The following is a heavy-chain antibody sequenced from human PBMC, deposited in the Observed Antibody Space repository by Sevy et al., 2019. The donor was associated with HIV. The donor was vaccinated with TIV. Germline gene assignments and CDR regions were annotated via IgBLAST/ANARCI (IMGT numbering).Heavy chain of an antibody. CDR2: IKSKTHGGTT. D-gene: IGHD3-9*01. CDR1: GFTFSNAW. J-gene: IGHJ4*02. Sequence: GGSLRLSCAASGFTFSNAWMSWVRQAPGKGLEWVGRIKSKTHGGTTDYAAPVKGRFTISRDDSKNTLYLQMNSLKTEDTAVYYCTTDGLRYYDILTGYYDLGQGTLVTVSS. CDR3: TTDGLRYYDILTGYYD. V-gene: IGHV3-15*01.